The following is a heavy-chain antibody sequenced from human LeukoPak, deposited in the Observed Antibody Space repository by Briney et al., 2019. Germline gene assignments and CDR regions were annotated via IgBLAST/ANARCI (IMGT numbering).Heavy chain of an antibody. CDR2: ISSSGSTI. CDR1: GFTFSSYE. J-gene: IGHJ4*02. D-gene: IGHD3-16*01. Sequence: GGSLRLSCAASGFTFSSYEMNWVRQAPGKGLEWVSYISSSGSTIYYADSVRGRFTISRDNTKSSLCLQMNSLRAEDTAPYYCARVGGTAKNLDYWGQGTLVTASS. V-gene: IGHV3-48*03. CDR3: ARVGGTAKNLDY.